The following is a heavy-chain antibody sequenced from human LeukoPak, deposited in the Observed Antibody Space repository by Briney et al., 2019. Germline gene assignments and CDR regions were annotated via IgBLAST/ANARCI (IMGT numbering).Heavy chain of an antibody. V-gene: IGHV4-59*01. J-gene: IGHJ4*02. CDR3: ARSGGMFYFDF. CDR2: IYYGGST. Sequence: SETLSLTCSVSGGSTSSYYWNWIRLPPGKGLEWIGYIYYGGSTTYNPSLKSRVTISVDTSKNQFSLKLSSVTAADSAFYYCARSGGMFYFDFWGQGNLVTVSS. CDR1: GGSTSSYY. D-gene: IGHD4-23*01.